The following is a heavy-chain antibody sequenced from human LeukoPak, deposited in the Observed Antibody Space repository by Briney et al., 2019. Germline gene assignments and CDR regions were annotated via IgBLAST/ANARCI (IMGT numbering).Heavy chain of an antibody. Sequence: GRSLRLSCAASGFTFSSYGMHWVRQAPGKGLEWVAVIWYDGSNKYYADSVKGRFTISRDNSKNTLYLQMNSPRAEDTAVYYCARDMVYYYDSSGLIDYWGQGTLVTVSS. V-gene: IGHV3-33*01. D-gene: IGHD3-22*01. CDR1: GFTFSSYG. J-gene: IGHJ4*02. CDR2: IWYDGSNK. CDR3: ARDMVYYYDSSGLIDY.